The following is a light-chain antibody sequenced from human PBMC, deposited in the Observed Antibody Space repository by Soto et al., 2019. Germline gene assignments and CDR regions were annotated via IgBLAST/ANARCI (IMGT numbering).Light chain of an antibody. CDR2: KVS. V-gene: IGKV2-30*01. CDR3: VQGTHWPRT. CDR1: EGLVFSDGNTY. Sequence: DVVMTQSPLFLPVTLGQPASISCRSSEGLVFSDGNTYLSWLQQRPGQSPRRLIYKVSNRGSGVPDRFSGSGSGTAFTLKISRVEAEDVGLYYCVQGTHWPRTFGQGTKVEIK. J-gene: IGKJ1*01.